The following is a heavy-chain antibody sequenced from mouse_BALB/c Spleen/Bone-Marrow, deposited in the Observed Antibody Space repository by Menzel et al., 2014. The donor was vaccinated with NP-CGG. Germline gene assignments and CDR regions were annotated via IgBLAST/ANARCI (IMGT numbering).Heavy chain of an antibody. CDR1: GFTFSSYG. CDR3: ARDYDYDY. V-gene: IGHV5-6-3*01. J-gene: IGHJ2*01. Sequence: EVKLVGSGGGLVQPGGSLKLSCAASGFTFSSYGMSWVRQTPDKRLELVATINSNGGSTYYPDSVKGRFTISRDNAKNTLYLQMSSLKSEDTAMYYCARDYDYDYWGQGTTLTVSS. CDR2: INSNGGST. D-gene: IGHD2-4*01.